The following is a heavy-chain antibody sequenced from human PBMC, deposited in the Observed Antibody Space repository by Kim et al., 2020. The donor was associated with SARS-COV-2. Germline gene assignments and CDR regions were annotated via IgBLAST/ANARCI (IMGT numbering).Heavy chain of an antibody. D-gene: IGHD3-10*01. CDR3: ARAELWFGRENWFDP. Sequence: SETLSLTCTVSGGSISSSSYYWGWLRQPPGKGLEWIGSIYYSGSTYYNPSLKSRVTISVDTSKNQFSLKLSSVTAADTAVYYCARAELWFGRENWFDPWGQGTLVTVSS. J-gene: IGHJ5*02. CDR2: IYYSGST. V-gene: IGHV4-39*07. CDR1: GGSISSSSYY.